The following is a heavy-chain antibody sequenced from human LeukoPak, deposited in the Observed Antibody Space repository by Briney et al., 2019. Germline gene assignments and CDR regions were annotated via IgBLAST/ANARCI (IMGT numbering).Heavy chain of an antibody. CDR3: ARTDYGGNSDY. Sequence: SETLSLTCTVSGGSISSYYWSWIRQPPGKGLEWIGYIYYSGSTNYNPSLKSRVTISVDTSKNQFSLKLSSVTAADTAVYYCARTDYGGNSDYWGQGTLVTVSS. J-gene: IGHJ4*02. CDR2: IYYSGST. CDR1: GGSISSYY. D-gene: IGHD4-23*01. V-gene: IGHV4-59*01.